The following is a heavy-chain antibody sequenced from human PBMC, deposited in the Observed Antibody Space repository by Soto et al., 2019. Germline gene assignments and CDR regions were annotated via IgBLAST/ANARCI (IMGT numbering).Heavy chain of an antibody. Sequence: GGSLRLSCAASGFTFSSYSMNWVRQAPGKGLEWVSSISSSSSYIYYADSVKGRFTISRDNAKNSLYLQMNSLRSDDTAVYYCARGVTSGSFPPFDLWGQGTLVTVSS. CDR3: ARGVTSGSFPPFDL. CDR2: ISSSSSYI. CDR1: GFTFSSYS. J-gene: IGHJ4*02. V-gene: IGHV3-21*04. D-gene: IGHD1-26*01.